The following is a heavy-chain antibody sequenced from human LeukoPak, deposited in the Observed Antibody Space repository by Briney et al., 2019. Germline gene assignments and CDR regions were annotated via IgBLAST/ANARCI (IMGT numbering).Heavy chain of an antibody. CDR2: ISGDGGST. CDR1: GFTFDDYA. CDR3: AKDTVVVVAAFGMDV. D-gene: IGHD2-15*01. Sequence: PGGSLRLSCAASGFTFDDYAMHWVSQAPGKGLEWVSLISGDGGSTYYAASVKGRFTISRDYSKNSLYLPMNSLRTEDTALYYCAKDTVVVVAAFGMDVWGQGTTVTVSS. V-gene: IGHV3-43*02. J-gene: IGHJ6*02.